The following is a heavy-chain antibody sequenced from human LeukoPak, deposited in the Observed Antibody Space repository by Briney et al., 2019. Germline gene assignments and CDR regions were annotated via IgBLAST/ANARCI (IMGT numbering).Heavy chain of an antibody. CDR1: GGSFSGYY. CDR2: INHSGST. V-gene: IGHV4-34*01. CDR3: ARRLGSSSHWFDP. Sequence: SETLSLICAVYGGSFSGYYWTWIRQPPGKGLEWIGEINHSGSTNYNPSLKSRVTISVDTSKNQFSLKLSSVTAADTAVYYCARRLGSSSHWFDPWGQGTLVTVSS. D-gene: IGHD6-6*01. J-gene: IGHJ5*02.